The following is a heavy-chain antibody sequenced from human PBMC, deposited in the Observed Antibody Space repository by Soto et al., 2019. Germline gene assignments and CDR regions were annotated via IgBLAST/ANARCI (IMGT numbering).Heavy chain of an antibody. CDR1: GFTFSSYD. Sequence: GGSLRLSCAASGFTFSSYDMHWVRQATGKGLEWVSAIGTAGDTYYPGSVKGRFTISRENAKNSLYLQMNSLRAGDTAVYYCARGGLSGYSSSSGAFDIWGQGTMVTVSS. D-gene: IGHD6-6*01. J-gene: IGHJ3*02. V-gene: IGHV3-13*01. CDR2: IGTAGDT. CDR3: ARGGLSGYSSSSGAFDI.